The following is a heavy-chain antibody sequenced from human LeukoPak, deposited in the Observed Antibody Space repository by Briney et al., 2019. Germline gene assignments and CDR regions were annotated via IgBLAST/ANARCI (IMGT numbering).Heavy chain of an antibody. Sequence: PGRSLRLSCAASGFTFSSYGMHWVRQAPGKGLEWVAVISYDGSNKYYADSVKGRFTISRDNSKNTLYLQMNSLRAEDTAVYYCARNPVGATSLWGQGTLVTVSS. V-gene: IGHV3-30*03. D-gene: IGHD1-26*01. CDR2: ISYDGSNK. CDR3: ARNPVGATSL. CDR1: GFTFSSYG. J-gene: IGHJ4*02.